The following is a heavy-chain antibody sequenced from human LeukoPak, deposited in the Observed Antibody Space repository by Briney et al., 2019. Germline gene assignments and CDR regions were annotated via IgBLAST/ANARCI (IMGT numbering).Heavy chain of an antibody. J-gene: IGHJ4*02. CDR1: GGTFSSYA. D-gene: IGHD3-22*01. CDR3: ARDLYDSSGYFVRGSDY. Sequence: SVKVSCTASGGTFSSYAISWVRQAPRQGLEWMGGIIPIFGTANYAQKFQGRVTITADESTSTAYMELSSLRSEDTAVYYCARDLYDSSGYFVRGSDYWGQGTLVTVSS. CDR2: IIPIFGTA. V-gene: IGHV1-69*13.